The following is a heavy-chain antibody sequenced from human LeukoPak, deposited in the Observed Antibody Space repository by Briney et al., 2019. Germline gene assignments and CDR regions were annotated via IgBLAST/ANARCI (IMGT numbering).Heavy chain of an antibody. V-gene: IGHV3-7*01. D-gene: IGHD6-19*01. CDR3: ARGRSDSGWCFDY. CDR2: IKEDGSEK. CDR1: GFTFSTYW. Sequence: GGSLRLSCAAAGFTFSTYWMSLVRQAPGKGLEWVANIKEDGSEKYYVDSVKGRFTISRDNAKNSLYLQVNSLRAEDTAVYYCARGRSDSGWCFDYWGQGTLVTVSS. J-gene: IGHJ4*02.